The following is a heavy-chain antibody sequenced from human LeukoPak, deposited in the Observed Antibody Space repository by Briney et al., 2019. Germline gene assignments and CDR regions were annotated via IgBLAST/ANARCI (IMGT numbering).Heavy chain of an antibody. CDR1: GDSLSSSY. CDR3: ARDCSSGNCYLGVVDY. J-gene: IGHJ4*02. V-gene: IGHV4-4*07. CDR2: IYLSGHT. D-gene: IGHD2-15*01. Sequence: PSETLSLTCTVSGDSLSSSYWSWIRQSAGKGLEWIGRIYLSGHTNYKPSLKSRVTMSIDPSKNQFSLRLTSVTAADAAVYYCARDCSSGNCYLGVVDYWGQGTLVTVSS.